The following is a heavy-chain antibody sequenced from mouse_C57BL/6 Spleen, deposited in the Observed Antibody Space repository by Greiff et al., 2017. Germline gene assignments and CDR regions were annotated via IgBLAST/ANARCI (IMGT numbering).Heavy chain of an antibody. CDR2: IYPGSGST. CDR3: ARSGYGYDRAWFAY. Sequence: VQLQQPGAELVKPGASVKMSCKASGYTFTSYWITWVKQRPGQGLEWIGDIYPGSGSTNYNEKFKSKAKLTVDTSSSTAYMQLSSLTSEDSAVYYCARSGYGYDRAWFAYWGQGTLVTVSA. J-gene: IGHJ3*01. CDR1: GYTFTSYW. V-gene: IGHV1-55*01. D-gene: IGHD2-2*01.